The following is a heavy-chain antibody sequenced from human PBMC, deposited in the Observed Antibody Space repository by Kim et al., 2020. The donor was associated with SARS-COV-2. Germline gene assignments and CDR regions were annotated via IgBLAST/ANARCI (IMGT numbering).Heavy chain of an antibody. CDR3: AKDMAAAGGLSNWFDP. CDR1: GFTFDDYA. Sequence: GGSLRLSCAASGFTFDDYAMHWVRQAPGKGLEWVSGISWNSGSIGYADSVKGRFTISRDNAKNSLYLQMNSLRAEDTALYYCAKDMAAAGGLSNWFDPWGQGTLVTVSS. J-gene: IGHJ5*02. CDR2: ISWNSGSI. D-gene: IGHD6-13*01. V-gene: IGHV3-9*01.